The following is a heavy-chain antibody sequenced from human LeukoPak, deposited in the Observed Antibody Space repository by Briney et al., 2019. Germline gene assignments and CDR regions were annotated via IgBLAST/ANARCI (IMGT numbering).Heavy chain of an antibody. Sequence: GGSLRLSCTASGFTFDDFAMTWVRQAPGKGLECIGFIRSRTNGGTSEYAASVKGRFTFSRDDSQSIAYLQMNSLKTEDTAVYFCTYGSSGYNYYFDHWGQGTLVTVSS. CDR1: GFTFDDFA. V-gene: IGHV3-49*04. J-gene: IGHJ4*02. CDR3: TYGSSGYNYYFDH. CDR2: IRSRTNGGTS. D-gene: IGHD3-22*01.